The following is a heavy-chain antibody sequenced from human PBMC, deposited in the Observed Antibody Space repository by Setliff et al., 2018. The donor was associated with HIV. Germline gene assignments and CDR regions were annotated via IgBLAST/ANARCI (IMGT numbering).Heavy chain of an antibody. CDR3: AKGIKWLDP. D-gene: IGHD2-15*01. V-gene: IGHV3-53*01. Sequence: PGGSLRLSCAASGVTLSNSWVNWVRQAPGKGLEWVSVIHNDGRTDYADSVKGRFTIARDNSINILYLHMNNLIVEDTAVYYCAKGIKWLDPWGRGTLVTVSS. CDR2: IHNDGRT. J-gene: IGHJ5*02. CDR1: GVTLSNSW.